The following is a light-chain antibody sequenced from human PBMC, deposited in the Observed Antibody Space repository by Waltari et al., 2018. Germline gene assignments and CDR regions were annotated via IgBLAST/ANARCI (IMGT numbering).Light chain of an antibody. Sequence: DFQLTQSPSSPASSVGATVTLTCRASENVKRYLNWYQQKAGAGPKLLIYRASTLESGVPSRFGGSGSGTDYTFTISSLQSEDVATYFCQQGYSSPYSFGQGTKVEIK. V-gene: IGKV1-39*01. CDR1: ENVKRY. CDR2: RAS. J-gene: IGKJ2*03. CDR3: QQGYSSPYS.